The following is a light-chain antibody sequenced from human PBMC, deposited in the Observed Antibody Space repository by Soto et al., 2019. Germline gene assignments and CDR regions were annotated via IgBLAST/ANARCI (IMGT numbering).Light chain of an antibody. CDR1: SSDVGSYNL. Sequence: QSALTQPASVSGSPGQSITISCTGTSSDVGSYNLVSWYQQHPGKAPKLMIYEVSKRPSGVSNRFSGSKSGNTASLTISGLQAEDEADYYCCSYAGSTPFVPYVSGTGTKFTVL. CDR2: EVS. J-gene: IGLJ1*01. V-gene: IGLV2-23*02. CDR3: CSYAGSTPFVPYV.